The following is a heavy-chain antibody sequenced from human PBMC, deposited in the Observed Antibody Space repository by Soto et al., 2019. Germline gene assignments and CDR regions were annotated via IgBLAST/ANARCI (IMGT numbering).Heavy chain of an antibody. CDR2: ISGSGGST. V-gene: IGHV3-23*01. D-gene: IGHD6-13*01. J-gene: IGHJ6*02. CDR3: AKLYSSTYYYYYGMGV. CDR1: GFALSSYS. Sequence: GGGLRLSRCAPGFALSSYSISWGRPAPGKGLEWVSAISGSGGSTYYADSVKGRFTISRDNSKNTLYLQMNSLRAEDTAVYYCAKLYSSTYYYYYGMGVWGQGTTVTVSS.